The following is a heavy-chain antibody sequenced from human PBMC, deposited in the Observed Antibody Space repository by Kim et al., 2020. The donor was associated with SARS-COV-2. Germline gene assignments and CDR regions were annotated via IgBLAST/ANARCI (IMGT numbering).Heavy chain of an antibody. J-gene: IGHJ4*02. D-gene: IGHD3-10*01. Sequence: GGSLRLSCAASGFTFGSYAMSWVRQAPGKGLEWVSAISGSGGSTYYADSVKGRFTISRDNSKNTLYLQMNSLRAEDTAVYYCAKVISRWVVRGVTPYYFDYWGQGTLITVSS. V-gene: IGHV3-23*01. CDR1: GFTFGSYA. CDR2: ISGSGGST. CDR3: AKVISRWVVRGVTPYYFDY.